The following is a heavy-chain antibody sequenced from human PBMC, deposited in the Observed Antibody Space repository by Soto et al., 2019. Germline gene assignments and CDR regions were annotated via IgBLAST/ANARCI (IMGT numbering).Heavy chain of an antibody. J-gene: IGHJ4*02. V-gene: IGHV3-23*01. CDR2: ISGSGGST. CDR3: AKDRSGGSYPECFDY. Sequence: GGSLRLSCAASGFTFSSYAMSWVRQAPGKGLEWVSAISGSGGSTYYADSVKGRFTISRDNSKNTLDLQMNSLRAEDTAVYYCAKDRSGGSYPECFDYWGQGTLVTVSS. D-gene: IGHD1-26*01. CDR1: GFTFSSYA.